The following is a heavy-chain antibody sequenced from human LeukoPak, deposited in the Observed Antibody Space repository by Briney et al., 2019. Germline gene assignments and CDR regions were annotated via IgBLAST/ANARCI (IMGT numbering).Heavy chain of an antibody. Sequence: RGSLRLSCAASGFTVSSNYMSWVRQAPGKGLEWVSVIYSGGSTYYADSVKGRFTISRDNSKNTLYLQMNSLRAEDTAVYYCARDGRDGYNYFDYWGQGTLVTVSS. J-gene: IGHJ4*02. CDR1: GFTVSSNY. CDR3: ARDGRDGYNYFDY. V-gene: IGHV3-66*02. D-gene: IGHD5-24*01. CDR2: IYSGGST.